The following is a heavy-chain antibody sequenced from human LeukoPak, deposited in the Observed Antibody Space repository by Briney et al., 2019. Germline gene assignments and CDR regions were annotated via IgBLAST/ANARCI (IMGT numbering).Heavy chain of an antibody. CDR2: ISYDGSNK. CDR1: GFTLRSYA. V-gene: IGHV3-30*04. Sequence: PGGSLRLSCAASGFTLRSYAMHWVRQAPGKGLEWVAVISYDGSNKYYADSVKGRFTISRDNSKNTLYLQMNSLRIEDTAVYYCASTYYFGSGSHPFNYWGQGTLITVSS. CDR3: ASTYYFGSGSHPFNY. J-gene: IGHJ4*02. D-gene: IGHD3-10*01.